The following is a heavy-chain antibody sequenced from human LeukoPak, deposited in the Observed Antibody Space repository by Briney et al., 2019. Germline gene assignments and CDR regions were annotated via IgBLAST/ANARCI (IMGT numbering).Heavy chain of an antibody. J-gene: IGHJ4*02. CDR3: ARGNAVDYNDSSGYYTDFDY. D-gene: IGHD3-22*01. CDR2: ISSSSSTT. Sequence: GGSLRLSCAASGFTFSSYSMNWVRQAPGKGLEWVSYISSSSSTTYYADSVKGRFTISRDNAKNSLYLQMNSLRAEDTAVYYCARGNAVDYNDSSGYYTDFDYWGQGTLVTVSS. CDR1: GFTFSSYS. V-gene: IGHV3-48*01.